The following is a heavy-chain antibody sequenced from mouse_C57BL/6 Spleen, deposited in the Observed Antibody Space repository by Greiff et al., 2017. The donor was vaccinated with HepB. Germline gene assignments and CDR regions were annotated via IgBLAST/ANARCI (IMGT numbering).Heavy chain of an antibody. CDR3: ASDGAQATGWFAY. CDR2: ISYSGST. V-gene: IGHV3-1*01. CDR1: GYSITSGYD. Sequence: EVHLVESGPGMVKPSQSLSLTCTVTGYSITSGYDWHWIRHFPGNKLEWMGYISYSGSTNYNPSLKRRICITHDTSKNQFFLKLNSVTTEDTATYYCASDGAQATGWFAYWGQGTLVTVSA. D-gene: IGHD3-2*02. J-gene: IGHJ3*01.